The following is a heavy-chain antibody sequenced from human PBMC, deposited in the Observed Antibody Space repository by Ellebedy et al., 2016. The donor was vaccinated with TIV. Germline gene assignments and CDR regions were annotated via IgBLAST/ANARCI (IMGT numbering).Heavy chain of an antibody. Sequence: GESLKISCAASGFTFSDYYMSWIRQAPGKGLEWVSYISSSGSTIYYADSVKGRFTISRDNSKNTLYLQMNSLRAEDTAVYYCARDSYYGSGIDWFDPWGQGTLVTVSS. CDR2: ISSSGSTI. J-gene: IGHJ5*02. V-gene: IGHV3-11*04. D-gene: IGHD3-10*01. CDR3: ARDSYYGSGIDWFDP. CDR1: GFTFSDYY.